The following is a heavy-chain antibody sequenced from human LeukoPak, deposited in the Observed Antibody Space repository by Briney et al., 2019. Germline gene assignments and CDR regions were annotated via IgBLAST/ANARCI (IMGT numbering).Heavy chain of an antibody. CDR1: GGSISSYY. D-gene: IGHD4-17*01. J-gene: IGHJ3*02. V-gene: IGHV4-4*07. Sequence: SETLSLTCTVSGGSISSYYWSWIRQPAGKGLEWIGRIYTSGRTNYNPSLKSRVTISVDKSKNQFSLKLSSVTAADTAVYYCARTSPLTTVTPHDAFDIWGQGTMVTVS. CDR3: ARTSPLTTVTPHDAFDI. CDR2: IYTSGRT.